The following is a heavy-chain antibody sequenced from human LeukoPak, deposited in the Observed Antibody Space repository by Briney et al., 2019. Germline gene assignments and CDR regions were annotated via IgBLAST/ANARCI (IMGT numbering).Heavy chain of an antibody. V-gene: IGHV3-30*18. D-gene: IGHD3-22*01. CDR1: GFTVSSYG. CDR2: ISYDGSNK. CDR3: AKDRYRYYYDSSGPNWFDP. Sequence: GGSLRLSCAASGFTVSSYGMHWVRQAPGKGLEWVAVISYDGSNKYYADSVKGRFTISRDNSKNTLYLQMNSLRAEDTAVYYCAKDRYRYYYDSSGPNWFDPWGQGTLVTVSS. J-gene: IGHJ5*02.